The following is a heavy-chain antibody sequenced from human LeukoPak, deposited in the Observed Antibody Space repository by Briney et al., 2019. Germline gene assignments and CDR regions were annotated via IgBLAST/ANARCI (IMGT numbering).Heavy chain of an antibody. CDR2: INPSGNST. V-gene: IGHV1-46*01. CDR1: GYSFTNYY. Sequence: GLSVNVSCKTSGYSFTNYYTHWMRQAPGQGLEWMGIINPSGNSTRYAQIFQDRITMTRDTSTSTVYMELSSLRSEDTAVYYCARGYSSGYRIDYWGQGTLVTVSS. CDR3: ARGYSSGYRIDY. D-gene: IGHD6-19*01. J-gene: IGHJ4*02.